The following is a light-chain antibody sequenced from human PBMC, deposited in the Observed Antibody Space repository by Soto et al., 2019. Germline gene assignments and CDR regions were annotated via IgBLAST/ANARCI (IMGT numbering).Light chain of an antibody. CDR3: TSYAGSNNFFYV. Sequence: QSVLTQPPSASGSRGQSVTIACTGTSSDVGGYNYVSWYQQHPGKAPKLMIYEVSKRPSGVPDRFSGSKSGNTASLTVSGLQAEDEADYYCTSYAGSNNFFYVFGTGTKVTV. J-gene: IGLJ1*01. V-gene: IGLV2-8*01. CDR2: EVS. CDR1: SSDVGGYNY.